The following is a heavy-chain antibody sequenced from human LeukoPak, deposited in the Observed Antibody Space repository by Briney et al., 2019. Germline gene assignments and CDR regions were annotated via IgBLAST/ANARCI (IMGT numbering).Heavy chain of an antibody. D-gene: IGHD3-22*01. J-gene: IGHJ6*02. CDR1: GGSISSYY. CDR2: IFYSGST. CDR3: ARDRGYYSDSSGYPHEDMDV. V-gene: IGHV4-59*12. Sequence: SETLSLTCTVSGGSISSYYWSWIRQPPGKGLEWIGYIFYSGSTKYNPSLNRRVTISLDTSKNQFSLKLNSVTAADTAVYYCARDRGYYSDSSGYPHEDMDVWGQGTTVTVSS.